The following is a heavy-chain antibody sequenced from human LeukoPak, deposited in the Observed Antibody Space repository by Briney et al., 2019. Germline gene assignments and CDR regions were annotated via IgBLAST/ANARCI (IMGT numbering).Heavy chain of an antibody. D-gene: IGHD5-18*01. Sequence: SETLSLTCTGSGGSISSYYWSWIRQPPAKGLEWIGYIYYSGSTNYNPSLKSRVTISVDTSKHQFSLKLSSVTAADTAVYYCARSLRGYSYGPPFDYWGQGTLVTVSS. CDR1: GGSISSYY. CDR2: IYYSGST. J-gene: IGHJ4*02. CDR3: ARSLRGYSYGPPFDY. V-gene: IGHV4-59*01.